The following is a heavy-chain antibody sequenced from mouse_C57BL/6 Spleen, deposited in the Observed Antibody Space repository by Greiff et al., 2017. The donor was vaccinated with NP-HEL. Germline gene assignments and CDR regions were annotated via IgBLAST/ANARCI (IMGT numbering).Heavy chain of an antibody. J-gene: IGHJ4*01. CDR3: ARWGAFYDYDGHYYAMDC. D-gene: IGHD2-4*01. CDR2: INPSTGGT. V-gene: IGHV1-42*01. CDR1: GYSFTGYY. Sequence: VQLQQSGPELVKPGASVKISCKASGYSFTGYYMNWVKQSPEKSLEWIGEINPSTGGTTYNQKFKAKATLTVDKSSSTAYMQLKSLTSEDSAVYYCARWGAFYDYDGHYYAMDCWGQGASVTVSS.